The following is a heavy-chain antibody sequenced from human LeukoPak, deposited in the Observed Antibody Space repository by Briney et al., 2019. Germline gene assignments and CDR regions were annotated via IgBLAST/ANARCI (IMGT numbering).Heavy chain of an antibody. V-gene: IGHV1-2*02. CDR1: GYTFTGYY. CDR3: ARDIGSGSYY. J-gene: IGHJ4*02. Sequence: ASVKVSCKASGYTFTGYYIHWVRQAPGQGLEWMGWINPNNGDTNYAQKFQGRVTMTRDTSINTAYMELSRLRSDDTAVYYRARDIGSGSYYWGQGTLFTVSS. CDR2: INPNNGDT. D-gene: IGHD3-10*01.